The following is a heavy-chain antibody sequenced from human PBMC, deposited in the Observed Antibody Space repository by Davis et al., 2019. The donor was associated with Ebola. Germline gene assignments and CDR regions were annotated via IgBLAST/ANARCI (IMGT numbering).Heavy chain of an antibody. D-gene: IGHD2-15*01. CDR2: IIPILGIA. Sequence: SVKVSCKASGGTFSSYTISWVRQAPGQGLEWMGRIIPILGIANYAQKFQGRVTITADKSTSTAYMELSSLRSEDTAVYYCARGLDETSIVVVVAAPGGDYWGQGTLVTVSS. CDR3: ARGLDETSIVVVVAAPGGDY. CDR1: GGTFSSYT. J-gene: IGHJ4*02. V-gene: IGHV1-69*02.